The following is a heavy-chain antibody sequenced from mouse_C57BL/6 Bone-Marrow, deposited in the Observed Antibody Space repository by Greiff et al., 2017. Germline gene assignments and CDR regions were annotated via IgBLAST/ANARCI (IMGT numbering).Heavy chain of an antibody. J-gene: IGHJ2*01. V-gene: IGHV1-64*01. D-gene: IGHD1-1*01. CDR2: IHPNSGST. CDR1: GYTFTSYW. CDR3: AREFYYLYLDY. Sequence: QVQLQQPGAELVKPGASVKLSCKASGYTFTSYWMHWVKQRPGQGLEWIGMIHPNSGSTNYNEKFKSKATLTVDKSSSTAYMQLSSLTSEDSAVYYCAREFYYLYLDYWGQGTTLTVSS.